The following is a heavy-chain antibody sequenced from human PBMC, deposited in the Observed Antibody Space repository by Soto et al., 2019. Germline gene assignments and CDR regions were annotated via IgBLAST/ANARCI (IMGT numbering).Heavy chain of an antibody. J-gene: IGHJ6*02. V-gene: IGHV1-69*13. CDR1: GGTNSGYA. Sequence: SVNVSCKASGGTNSGYAISWVRQAPGQGLEWMGGIIPIFGTANYAQKFQGRVTITADESTSTAYMELSSLRSEDTAVYYCARGTWEATIFSYYYGMDVWGQGTTVTVSS. CDR3: ARGTWEATIFSYYYGMDV. CDR2: IIPIFGTA. D-gene: IGHD3-3*01.